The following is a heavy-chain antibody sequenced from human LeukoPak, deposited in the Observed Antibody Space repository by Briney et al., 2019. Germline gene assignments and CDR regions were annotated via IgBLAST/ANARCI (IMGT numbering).Heavy chain of an antibody. Sequence: PSETLSLPCTVSGGSISSGDYYWSWIRQPPGKGLEWIGYIYYSGSTYYNPSLKSRVTISVDTSKNQFSLKLSSVTAADTAVYYCARAYDCTNGVCYFYAFDIWGQGTMVTVSS. CDR3: ARAYDCTNGVCYFYAFDI. J-gene: IGHJ3*02. CDR2: IYYSGST. CDR1: GGSISSGDYY. D-gene: IGHD2-8*01. V-gene: IGHV4-30-4*08.